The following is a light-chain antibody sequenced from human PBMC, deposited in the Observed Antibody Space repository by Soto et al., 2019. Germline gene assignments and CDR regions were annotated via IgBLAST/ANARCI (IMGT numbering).Light chain of an antibody. Sequence: EIVLTQSPGTLSLSPGDRATLYWRASQSVSSSNLAWYQQKRGQSPRLLIYGASSRATGIPDRFSGSGSGTDFTLTISRLEPEDFAVYYCQQHGSSPITFGQGTRLEIK. V-gene: IGKV3-20*01. CDR2: GAS. CDR3: QQHGSSPIT. J-gene: IGKJ5*01. CDR1: QSVSSSN.